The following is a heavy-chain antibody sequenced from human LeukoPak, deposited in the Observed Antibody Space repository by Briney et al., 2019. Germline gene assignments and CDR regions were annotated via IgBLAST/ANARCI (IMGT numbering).Heavy chain of an antibody. CDR3: VTDRGGRPIDH. Sequence: SETLSLTCAVSGYSISSGYYWGWVRQPPGKGLEWVGSIYLRGTTFYNPSLNSRVTVSADTSKNQFSLKLTSVTAADTAVYYCVTDRGGRPIDHWGQGTLVTVSS. CDR2: IYLRGTT. J-gene: IGHJ4*02. D-gene: IGHD1-26*01. V-gene: IGHV4-38-2*01. CDR1: GYSISSGYY.